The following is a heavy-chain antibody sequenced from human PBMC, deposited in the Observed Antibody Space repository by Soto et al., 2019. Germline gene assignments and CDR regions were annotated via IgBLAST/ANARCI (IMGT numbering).Heavy chain of an antibody. J-gene: IGHJ6*02. CDR2: INPSGGST. V-gene: IGHV1-46*01. CDR3: ARGYSSSWYRRYGMDV. Sequence: ASVKVSCKACGYTFTRYYMHWVRQAPGQGLEWMGIINPSGGSTSYAQKFQGRVTMTRDTSTSTVYMELSSLRSEDTAVYYCARGYSSSWYRRYGMDVWGQGTTVTVSS. CDR1: GYTFTRYY. D-gene: IGHD6-13*01.